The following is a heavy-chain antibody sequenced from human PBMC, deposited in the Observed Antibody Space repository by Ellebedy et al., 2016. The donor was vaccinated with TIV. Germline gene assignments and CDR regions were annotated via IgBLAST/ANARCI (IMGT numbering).Heavy chain of an antibody. D-gene: IGHD3-22*01. CDR1: GYTFTGYY. CDR3: ARVAESSGYSPFVY. J-gene: IGHJ4*02. Sequence: ASVKVSCKASGYTFTGYYMHWVRQAPGQGLEWMGWINPNSGGTDYAQKFQGRVTITADKSTSTAYMELSSLRSEDTAVYYCARVAESSGYSPFVYWGQGSLVTVSS. CDR2: INPNSGGT. V-gene: IGHV1-2*02.